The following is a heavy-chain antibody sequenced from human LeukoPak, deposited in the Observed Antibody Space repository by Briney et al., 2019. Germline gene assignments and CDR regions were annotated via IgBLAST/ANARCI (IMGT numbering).Heavy chain of an antibody. CDR1: GGSISSGGYY. CDR3: ARGVSTWDAFDI. CDR2: IYYSGST. J-gene: IGHJ3*02. Sequence: SETLSLTCTVSGGSISSGGYYWSWIRQHPGKGLEWIGYIYYSGSTYYNPSLKSRVTISADTSKNQFSLKLSSVTAADTAVYYCARGVSTWDAFDIWGQGTMVTVSS. V-gene: IGHV4-31*03. D-gene: IGHD3-3*02.